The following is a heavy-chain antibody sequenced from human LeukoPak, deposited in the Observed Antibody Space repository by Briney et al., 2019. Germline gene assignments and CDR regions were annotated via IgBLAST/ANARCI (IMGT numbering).Heavy chain of an antibody. Sequence: ASVKVPCKASGYTFTGYYMHWVRQAPGQGLEWMGWINPNSGGTNYAQKFQGRVTMTRDTSISTAYMELSRLRSDDTAVYYCAGVLRYLDWLLGGNWFDPWGQGTLVTVSS. CDR3: AGVLRYLDWLLGGNWFDP. J-gene: IGHJ5*02. CDR2: INPNSGGT. D-gene: IGHD3-9*01. CDR1: GYTFTGYY. V-gene: IGHV1-2*02.